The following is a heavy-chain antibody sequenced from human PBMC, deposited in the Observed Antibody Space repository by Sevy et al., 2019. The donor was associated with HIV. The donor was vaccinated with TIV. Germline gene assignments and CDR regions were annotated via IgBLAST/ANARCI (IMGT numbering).Heavy chain of an antibody. CDR3: ARDGIVIVPDPVAVSGYFDY. Sequence: GGSLRLSCAASGFSFSNYGMHWVRQAPGKGLEWVAVIWYDGSNKYYADSVKGRFTISRDNSKNTLYLQMHSLRAEDTAVYYCARDGIVIVPDPVAVSGYFDYWGQGTLVTVSS. CDR1: GFSFSNYG. CDR2: IWYDGSNK. V-gene: IGHV3-33*01. J-gene: IGHJ4*02. D-gene: IGHD2-2*01.